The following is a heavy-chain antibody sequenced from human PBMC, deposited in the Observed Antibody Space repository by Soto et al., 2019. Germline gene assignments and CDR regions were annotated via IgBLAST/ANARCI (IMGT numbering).Heavy chain of an antibody. D-gene: IGHD6-6*01. V-gene: IGHV1-18*01. CDR1: GYTFTNYG. CDR2: VSAYNGER. Sequence: QVQLVQSGAEVKKPGASVKVSCKASGYTFTNYGINWVRQAPGQGLEWLGWVSAYNGERRYAQRVQARVIMTTDTPTTTAYMVLRSLRSDDTAVYYCSRGTSIPASGDYWGQGTLVPVSS. J-gene: IGHJ4*01. CDR3: SRGTSIPASGDY.